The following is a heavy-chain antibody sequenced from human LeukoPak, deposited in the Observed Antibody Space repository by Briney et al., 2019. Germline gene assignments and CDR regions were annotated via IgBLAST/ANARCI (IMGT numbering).Heavy chain of an antibody. CDR1: GFTFDDYA. D-gene: IGHD6-13*01. CDR3: AKSHSSSWYIYYMDV. J-gene: IGHJ6*03. CDR2: ISWNSGSI. Sequence: GGSLRLSCAASGFTFDDYAMHWVRQAPRKGLEWVSGISWNSGSIGYADSVKGRFTISRDNAKNSLYLQMNSLRAEDMALYYCAKSHSSSWYIYYMDVWGKGTTVTVSS. V-gene: IGHV3-9*03.